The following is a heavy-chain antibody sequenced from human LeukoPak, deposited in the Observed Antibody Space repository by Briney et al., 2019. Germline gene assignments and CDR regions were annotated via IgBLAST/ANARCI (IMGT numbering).Heavy chain of an antibody. V-gene: IGHV1-2*02. J-gene: IGHJ4*02. CDR3: ARLGITGTTGGYYFDY. CDR1: GYTFTGSF. Sequence: GASVKVSRKASGYTFTGSFMHWVRQAPGQGLEWMGWINPNSGGTNYAQKFQGRVTMTRDTSISTAYMELSRLRSDDTAVYYCARLGITGTTGGYYFDYWGQGTLVTVSS. D-gene: IGHD1-7*01. CDR2: INPNSGGT.